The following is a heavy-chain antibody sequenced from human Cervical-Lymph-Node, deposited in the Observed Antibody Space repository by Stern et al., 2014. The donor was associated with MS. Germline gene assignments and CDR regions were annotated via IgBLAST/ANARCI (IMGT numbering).Heavy chain of an antibody. D-gene: IGHD6-25*01. CDR1: GFTFRSYG. CDR2: IWYDETNK. Sequence: VKVVEYGGGVVQPGRSLRLCCAASGFTFRSYGMHWVRQFPGKWLEWVVVIWYDETNKYHADSVKGRFTISRDNSKNTVYLQMNSLRVEDTAIYYCAIYVVHIAAMSVAGIGYWGQGTLVTVSS. J-gene: IGHJ4*02. V-gene: IGHV3-33*01. CDR3: AIYVVHIAAMSVAGIGY.